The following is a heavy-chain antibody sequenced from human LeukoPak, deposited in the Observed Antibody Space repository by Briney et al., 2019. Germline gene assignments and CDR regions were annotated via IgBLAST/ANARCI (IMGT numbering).Heavy chain of an antibody. J-gene: IGHJ6*03. CDR2: IYTTGST. Sequence: SQTLSLTCTVSGGSISSGSYYWSWIRQPAGKGLEWIGRIYTTGSTNYNPSLKSRVTISVDTSKNQFSLKLSSVTAADTAVYYCARVSFGSGYYNYMDVWGKGTTVTVSS. V-gene: IGHV4-61*02. CDR3: ARVSFGSGYYNYMDV. CDR1: GGSISSGSYY. D-gene: IGHD3-10*01.